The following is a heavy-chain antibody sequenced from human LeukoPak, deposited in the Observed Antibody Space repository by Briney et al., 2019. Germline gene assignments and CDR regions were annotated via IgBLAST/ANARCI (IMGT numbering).Heavy chain of an antibody. Sequence: GESLKISCKGSGYSFTSYWIGWVRQMPGKGLEWMGIIYPGDSDTRYSPSFQGQVTISADKSTSTAYLQWSSLKASDTAMYYCARYFRSGYYRTPINWFDPWGQGTLVTVSS. V-gene: IGHV5-51*01. CDR3: ARYFRSGYYRTPINWFDP. CDR1: GYSFTSYW. CDR2: IYPGDSDT. D-gene: IGHD3-22*01. J-gene: IGHJ5*02.